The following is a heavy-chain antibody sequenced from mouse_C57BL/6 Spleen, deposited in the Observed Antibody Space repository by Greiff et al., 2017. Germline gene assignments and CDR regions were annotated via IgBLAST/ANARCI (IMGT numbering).Heavy chain of an antibody. J-gene: IGHJ1*03. CDR3: ARNKDYGSSDWYFDV. CDR2: IWSGGST. Sequence: VQLQQSGPGLVQPSQSLSITCTVSGFSLPSYGVHWVRQSPGKGLEWLGVIWSGGSTDYNAAVISRLSISKDNAKSQVFFKMNSLQADDTAIYYCARNKDYGSSDWYFDVWGTGTTVTVSS. CDR1: GFSLPSYG. V-gene: IGHV2-2*01. D-gene: IGHD1-1*01.